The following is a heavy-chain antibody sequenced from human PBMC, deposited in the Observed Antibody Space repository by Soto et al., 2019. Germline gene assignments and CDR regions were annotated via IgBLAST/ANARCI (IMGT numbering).Heavy chain of an antibody. D-gene: IGHD2-15*01. CDR2: IKRKIDGEAT. V-gene: IGHV3-15*07. CDR3: TTGSVEGV. CDR1: GLTLGKAG. J-gene: IGHJ6*02. Sequence: EVQLVESGGGLVKPGGSLRLSCAASGLTLGKAGLIWVRQAPGKGLEWVGRIKRKIDGEATDYAGPVKGRFTVFRDDSKSALYLQMNSLKGDDTAVYYCTTGSVEGVWGQGTTVTVS.